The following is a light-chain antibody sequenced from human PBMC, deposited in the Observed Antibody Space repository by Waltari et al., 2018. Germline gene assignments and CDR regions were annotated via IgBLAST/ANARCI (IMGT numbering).Light chain of an antibody. CDR3: QQHYSTPLT. Sequence: DIVMTQSPDSLAVSLGERATTNCKSSQSVLYRSNNKNYLAWYQQKPGQPPKLIMYWASTRESGVPDRFSGSGSGTDFTLTISSLQAEDVAVYYCQQHYSTPLTFGGGTKVGIK. CDR1: QSVLYRSNNKNY. J-gene: IGKJ4*01. CDR2: WAS. V-gene: IGKV4-1*01.